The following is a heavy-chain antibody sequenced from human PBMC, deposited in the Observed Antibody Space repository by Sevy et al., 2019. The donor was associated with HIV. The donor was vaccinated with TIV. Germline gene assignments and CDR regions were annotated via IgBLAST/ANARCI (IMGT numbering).Heavy chain of an antibody. D-gene: IGHD2-8*01. Sequence: GGSLRLSCAASGFTFDDYAMHWVRQAPGKGLEWVAGISWNSGSIGYADSVKGRFTISRDNAKNSLYLQMNSLRAEDTALYYCAKDKGYCTNGVCYTSYYYYGMDVWGQGTTVTVSS. CDR2: ISWNSGSI. CDR3: AKDKGYCTNGVCYTSYYYYGMDV. V-gene: IGHV3-9*01. J-gene: IGHJ6*02. CDR1: GFTFDDYA.